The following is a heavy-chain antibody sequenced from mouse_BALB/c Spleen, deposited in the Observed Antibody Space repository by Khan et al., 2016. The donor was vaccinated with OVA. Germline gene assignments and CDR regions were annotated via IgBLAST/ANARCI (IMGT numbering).Heavy chain of an antibody. J-gene: IGHJ3*01. CDR2: NYPGSSDA. CDR3: TRWGYWFAE. V-gene: IGHV1-5*01. Sequence: VQLQQSGTVLARPGASVKMSCKTSGYIFTSYWMPWIKQRPGQGLEWIGANYPGSSDANYNQKFKDKAKLTAVTSASTATMDPSRLTDDDSAVSYGTRWGYWFAEWGQGTQGTVAA. CDR1: GYIFTSYW.